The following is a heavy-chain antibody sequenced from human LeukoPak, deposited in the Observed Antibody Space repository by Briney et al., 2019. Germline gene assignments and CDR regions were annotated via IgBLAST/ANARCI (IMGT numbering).Heavy chain of an antibody. CDR3: ARDPIAAAGTIYY. V-gene: IGHV3-21*01. Sequence: GGSLRLSCAASGFTFSNYVMAWVRQAPGKGLEWVSAISGSGGRGYTYYADSVKGRFTISRDNAKNSLYLQMNSLRAEDTAVYYCARDPIAAAGTIYYWGQGTLVTVSS. CDR1: GFTFSNYV. D-gene: IGHD6-13*01. CDR2: ISGSGGRGYT. J-gene: IGHJ4*02.